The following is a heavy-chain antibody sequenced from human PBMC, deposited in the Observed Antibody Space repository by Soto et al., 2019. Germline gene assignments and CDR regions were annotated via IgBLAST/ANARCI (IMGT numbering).Heavy chain of an antibody. Sequence: PGGSLRLSCAASGFTFSSYGMHWVRQAPGKGLEWVAVISYDGSNKYYADSVKGRFTISRDNSKNTLYLQMNSLRAEDTAVYYCAKSNSKDGMDVWGQGTTVTVSS. D-gene: IGHD4-4*01. CDR2: ISYDGSNK. CDR1: GFTFSSYG. CDR3: AKSNSKDGMDV. J-gene: IGHJ6*02. V-gene: IGHV3-30*18.